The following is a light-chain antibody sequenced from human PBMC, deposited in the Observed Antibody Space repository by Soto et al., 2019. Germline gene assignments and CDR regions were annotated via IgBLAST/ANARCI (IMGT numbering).Light chain of an antibody. Sequence: EIVLTQSPATLSLSPGERATLSCRASQSVGTYLAWYQQKPGQAPRLLIYDASNRATDIPTRFSGSGSGTDFTLTISSLEPEDFVLYSCQQRSNWPPEYTFGQGTKLEIK. CDR1: QSVGTY. CDR3: QQRSNWPPEYT. CDR2: DAS. V-gene: IGKV3-11*01. J-gene: IGKJ2*01.